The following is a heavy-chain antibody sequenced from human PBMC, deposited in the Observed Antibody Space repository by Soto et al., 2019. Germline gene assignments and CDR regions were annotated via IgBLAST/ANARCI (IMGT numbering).Heavy chain of an antibody. Sequence: QVQLVQSGPEVKKPGASVKVSCKASGYSFHNFGIIWVRQAPGQGLEWMGWISGQIAKTNYAQKFQGKVTMTTETSTSTAYMELNTLTSDDTAMYYCARGPPSGSFSLTPRYWGQRTLVTVSS. CDR1: GYSFHNFG. CDR2: ISGQIAKT. J-gene: IGHJ4*02. D-gene: IGHD1-26*01. CDR3: ARGPPSGSFSLTPRY. V-gene: IGHV1-18*04.